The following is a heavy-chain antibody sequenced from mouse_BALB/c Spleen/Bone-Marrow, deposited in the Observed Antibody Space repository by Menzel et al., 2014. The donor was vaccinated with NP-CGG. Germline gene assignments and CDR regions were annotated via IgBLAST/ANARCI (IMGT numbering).Heavy chain of an antibody. CDR2: IDPANGNT. CDR1: GFNIKDTY. Sequence: VHVKQSGAELVKPGASVKLSCTASGFNIKDTYMHWVKQRPEQGLEWIGRIDPANGNTKYDPKFQGKATITADTSSNTAYLQLSSLTSEDTAVYYCAVYYYEGFAYWGQGTLVTVSA. CDR3: AVYYYEGFAY. J-gene: IGHJ3*01. V-gene: IGHV14-3*02. D-gene: IGHD2-4*01.